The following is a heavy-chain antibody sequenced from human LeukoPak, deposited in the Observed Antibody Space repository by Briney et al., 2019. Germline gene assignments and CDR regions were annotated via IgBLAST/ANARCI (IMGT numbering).Heavy chain of an antibody. J-gene: IGHJ6*02. V-gene: IGHV4-34*01. CDR1: GGSFSGYY. Sequence: PSETLSLTCAVYGGSFSGYYWSWIRQPPGKGLEWIGEINHSGSTNYNPSLKSRVTTSVDTSKNQFSLRLSSVTAADTAMYYCSRRRMVRGSYGMDVWGQGTTVTVSS. CDR2: INHSGST. CDR3: SRRRMVRGSYGMDV. D-gene: IGHD3-10*01.